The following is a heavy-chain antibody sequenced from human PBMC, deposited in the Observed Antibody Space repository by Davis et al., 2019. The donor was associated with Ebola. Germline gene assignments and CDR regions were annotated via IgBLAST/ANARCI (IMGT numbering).Heavy chain of an antibody. J-gene: IGHJ2*01. CDR3: GRDPPVEVTIFGVVGYFDL. CDR2: ISSSSSTI. Sequence: PGGSLRLSCAASGFTFSSYSMNWVRQAPGKGLEWVSYISSSSSTIYYADSVKGRFTISRDNAKNSLYLQMNSLRDEDTAVYYCGRDPPVEVTIFGVVGYFDLWGRGTLVTVSS. D-gene: IGHD3-3*01. V-gene: IGHV3-48*02. CDR1: GFTFSSYS.